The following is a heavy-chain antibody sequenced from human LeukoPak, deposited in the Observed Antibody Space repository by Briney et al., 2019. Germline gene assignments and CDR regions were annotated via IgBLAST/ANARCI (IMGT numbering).Heavy chain of an antibody. D-gene: IGHD1-14*01. CDR2: IYQTTT. V-gene: IGHV4-59*01. J-gene: IGHJ6*04. Sequence: PSETLSLTCTVSGDSMSSYFWTWVRQFPGKGLEWVGYIYQTTTTYNPSLKGRATISADMSQNQLSLKVISVTAADTAVYYCARNFPGRTEDVWGKGTTVIVSS. CDR1: GDSMSSYF. CDR3: ARNFPGRTEDV.